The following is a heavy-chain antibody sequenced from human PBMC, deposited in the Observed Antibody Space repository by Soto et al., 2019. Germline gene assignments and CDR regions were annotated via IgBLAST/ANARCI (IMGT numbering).Heavy chain of an antibody. CDR2: IGVDGVTT. CDR1: GFTFSNFG. V-gene: IGHV3-23*01. Sequence: EVQLLESGGDLVQPGGSLRLSCVASGFTFSNFGMSWVRQAPGQGLQWVSIIGVDGVTTYYADSVRGRFTISRDNSKNTLYLQMNSLRAEDTAIYYCVKDRTMAAPNDYFDYWGQGTLVPVSS. J-gene: IGHJ4*02. D-gene: IGHD6-19*01. CDR3: VKDRTMAAPNDYFDY.